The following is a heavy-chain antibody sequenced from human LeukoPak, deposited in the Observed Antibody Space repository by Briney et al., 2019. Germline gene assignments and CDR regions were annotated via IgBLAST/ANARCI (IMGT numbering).Heavy chain of an antibody. D-gene: IGHD6-13*01. CDR3: AKDPGSSWSPNY. V-gene: IGHV3-23*01. Sequence: GGSLRLSCAASGFTFSSYAMSWVRQAPGKGLEWVSAISGSGGSTYYADPVKGRFTISRDNSKNTLYLQMNSLRAEDTAVYYCAKDPGSSWSPNYWGQGTLVTVSS. CDR1: GFTFSSYA. J-gene: IGHJ4*02. CDR2: ISGSGGST.